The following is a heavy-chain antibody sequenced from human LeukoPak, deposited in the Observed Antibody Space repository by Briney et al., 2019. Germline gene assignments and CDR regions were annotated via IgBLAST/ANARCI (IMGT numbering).Heavy chain of an antibody. Sequence: SQTLSLTCTVSGGSISSYYWSWIQQPPGKGLEWIGYIYYSGSTNYNPSLKSRVTISVDTSKNQFSLKLSSVTAADTAVYYCARILVATIDYWGQGTLVTVSS. CDR1: GGSISSYY. V-gene: IGHV4-59*08. CDR3: ARILVATIDY. CDR2: IYYSGST. D-gene: IGHD5-12*01. J-gene: IGHJ4*02.